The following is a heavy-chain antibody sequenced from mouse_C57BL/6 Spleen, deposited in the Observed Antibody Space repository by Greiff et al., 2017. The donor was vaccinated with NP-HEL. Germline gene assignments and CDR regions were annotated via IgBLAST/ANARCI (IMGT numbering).Heavy chain of an antibody. Sequence: VQVVESGPELVKPGASVKLSCKASGYAFSSSWMTWVKQRPGKGLEWIGRIYPGDGDTNYNGKFKGKATLTADKTSSTAYMQLSSLKSEDSAVYCCARRGYYYGSIWFADWGKGTLVTV. V-gene: IGHV1-82*01. CDR3: ARRGYYYGSIWFAD. J-gene: IGHJ3*01. D-gene: IGHD1-1*01. CDR2: IYPGDGDT. CDR1: GYAFSSSW.